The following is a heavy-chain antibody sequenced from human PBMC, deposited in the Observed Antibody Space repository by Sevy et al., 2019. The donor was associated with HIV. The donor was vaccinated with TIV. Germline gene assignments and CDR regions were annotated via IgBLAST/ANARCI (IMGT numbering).Heavy chain of an antibody. D-gene: IGHD3-10*01. V-gene: IGHV4-4*02. Sequence: SETLSLTCAVSGGSIRSSHWWSWVRQSPGKGLEWIGEIYYSGSRNYNPSLKSRLTISVDTSNNLFSLRLSSVTAADTAVSYCAREEYVYVSGTYGYGMDVWGQGTTVTVSS. CDR1: GGSIRSSHW. CDR3: AREEYVYVSGTYGYGMDV. J-gene: IGHJ6*02. CDR2: IYYSGSR.